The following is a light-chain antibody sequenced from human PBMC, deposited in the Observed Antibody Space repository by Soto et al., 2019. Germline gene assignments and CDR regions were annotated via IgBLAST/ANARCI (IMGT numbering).Light chain of an antibody. CDR2: GAS. V-gene: IGKV3-20*01. Sequence: EIVMTQSPATLSVSPGERATLSCRASQSISRYLAWYQQKPGQGPRLLIYGASSRATGTPDRFSGSGSGTDCTLTINRLEPEDVALYYCQQYGSSPPTFGQGTKVDIK. CDR1: QSISRY. CDR3: QQYGSSPPT. J-gene: IGKJ1*01.